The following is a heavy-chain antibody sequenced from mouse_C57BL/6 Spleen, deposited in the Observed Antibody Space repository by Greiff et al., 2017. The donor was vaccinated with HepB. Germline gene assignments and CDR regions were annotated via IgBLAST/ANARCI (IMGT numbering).Heavy chain of an antibody. CDR2: INPNNGGT. Sequence: VQLKESGPELVKPGASVKMSCKASGYTFTDYNMHWVKQSHGKSLEWIGYINPNNGGTSYNQKFKGKATLTVNKSSSTAYMELRSLTSEDSAVYYCAPLRHFDVWGTGTTVTVSS. V-gene: IGHV1-22*01. J-gene: IGHJ1*03. CDR1: GYTFTDYN. CDR3: APLRHFDV.